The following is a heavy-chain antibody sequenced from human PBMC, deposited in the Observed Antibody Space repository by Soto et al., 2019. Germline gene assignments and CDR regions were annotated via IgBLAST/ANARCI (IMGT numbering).Heavy chain of an antibody. CDR1: GVTISTYY. V-gene: IGHV4-59*01. J-gene: IGHJ4*02. CDR3: VREAYIGYGHAIDH. CDR2: NYHSGTT. Sequence: NPSETLSLTCAVSGVTISTYYWSWIRQPPGKRLEWIGYNYHSGTTNYNPSLKSRVTISVDTSKNQFSLRLTSVTAADTAIYYCVREAYIGYGHAIDHWGQGILVTVSS. D-gene: IGHD5-12*01.